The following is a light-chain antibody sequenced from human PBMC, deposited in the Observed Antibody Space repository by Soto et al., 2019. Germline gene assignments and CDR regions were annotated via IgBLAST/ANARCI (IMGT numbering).Light chain of an antibody. Sequence: QLVLTQSSSASASLGSSVKLTCTLSSGHSSYIIAWHQQQPGKAPRYLMKLEGSGSYNKGSGVPDRFSGSSSRSDRYLTISNLHFQDEAHYSCETWDSNILVFGGGTKLTVL. J-gene: IGLJ2*01. CDR3: ETWDSNILV. CDR1: SGHSSYI. V-gene: IGLV4-60*02. CDR2: LEGSGSY.